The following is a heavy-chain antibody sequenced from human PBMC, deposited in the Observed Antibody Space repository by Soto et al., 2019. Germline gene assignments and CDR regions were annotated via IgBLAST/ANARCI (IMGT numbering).Heavy chain of an antibody. Sequence: QVQLVQSGAEVKKPGASVKVSCKASGYTFTRYGFTWVRQAPGQGLEWMGWISGYSGNTNYAQNLRGRVTRTTDTSTSTAYMELRSLRSDDTAVYYCARGGVLLWFGEPLDYWGQGTLVTVSS. V-gene: IGHV1-18*01. D-gene: IGHD3-10*01. CDR3: ARGGVLLWFGEPLDY. J-gene: IGHJ4*02. CDR1: GYTFTRYG. CDR2: ISGYSGNT.